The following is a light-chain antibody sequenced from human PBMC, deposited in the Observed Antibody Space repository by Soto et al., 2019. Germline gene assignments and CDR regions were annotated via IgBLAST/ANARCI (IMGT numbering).Light chain of an antibody. J-gene: IGLJ3*02. CDR1: SSDFGTYYL. V-gene: IGLV2-23*01. Sequence: QSALTQPASVSGSPGQSITISCIGPSSDFGTYYLFSWYQQHPGKSPTLIIYDGTKRPSWVSTRFSGSKFGNTASLTVSGLQTEDEADYFCCSYAATFSGFCGGTKLTVL. CDR2: DGT. CDR3: CSYAATFSG.